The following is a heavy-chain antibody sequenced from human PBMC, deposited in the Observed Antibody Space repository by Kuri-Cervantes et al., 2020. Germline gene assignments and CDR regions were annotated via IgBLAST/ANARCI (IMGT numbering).Heavy chain of an antibody. CDR3: ARLPGYSRAHLN. CDR2: MHFSGSGSA. J-gene: IGHJ4*02. D-gene: IGHD6-13*01. Sequence: SETLSLTCSVSGGSVNIDPYYWSWIRQPPGKGLEWIGYMHFSGSGSANYSPSLKSRVTISLDTSKNQFSLNLNSVTAADTAVYYCARLPGYSRAHLNWGQGTLVTVSS. CDR1: GGSVNIDPYY. V-gene: IGHV4-61*01.